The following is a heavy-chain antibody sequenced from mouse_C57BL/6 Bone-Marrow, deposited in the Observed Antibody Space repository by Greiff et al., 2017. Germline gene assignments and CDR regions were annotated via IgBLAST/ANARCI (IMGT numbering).Heavy chain of an antibody. Sequence: EVQLQQSGAELVRPGASVKLSCTASGFNIKDYYMHWVKQRPEQGLEWIGRIDPEDGDTEYATKFQGKATMSADTYSNSAYLQLLSLTADDTSVYYCTLPQFITRDYWGQGTTLTVSS. CDR1: GFNIKDYY. CDR3: TLPQFITRDY. V-gene: IGHV14-1*01. J-gene: IGHJ2*01. D-gene: IGHD1-1*01. CDR2: IDPEDGDT.